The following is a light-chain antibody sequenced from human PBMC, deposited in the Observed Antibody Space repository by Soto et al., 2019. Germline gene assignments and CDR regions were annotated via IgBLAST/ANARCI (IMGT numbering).Light chain of an antibody. CDR2: DDS. V-gene: IGLV3-21*02. CDR3: QVWDSSSDHSGV. Sequence: SSELTQPPSVTVAPGQTARIACGSTSIGIKGVYWCQQKPGQAPVLVVSDDSDRPSGIPERFSGSKSGNTATLTINRVEAGDEADYYCQVWDSSSDHSGVFGGGTKLTVL. CDR1: SIGIKG. J-gene: IGLJ2*01.